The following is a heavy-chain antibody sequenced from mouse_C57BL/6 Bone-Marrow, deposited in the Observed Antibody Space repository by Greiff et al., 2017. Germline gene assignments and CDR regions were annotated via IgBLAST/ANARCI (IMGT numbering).Heavy chain of an antibody. CDR1: GFTFSSYG. V-gene: IGHV5-6*02. Sequence: VESGGDLVKPGGSLKLSCAASGFTFSSYGMSWVRQTPDKRLEWVATISSGGSYTYYPDSVKGRFTISRDNAKNTLYLQMSSLKSEDTAMYYCARRSYAMDYWGQGTSVTVSS. CDR2: ISSGGSYT. J-gene: IGHJ4*01. CDR3: ARRSYAMDY.